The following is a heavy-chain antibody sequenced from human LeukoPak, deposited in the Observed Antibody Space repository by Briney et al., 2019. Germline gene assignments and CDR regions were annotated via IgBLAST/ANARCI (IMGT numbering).Heavy chain of an antibody. Sequence: GGSLRLSCAASGFTFTNYAMAWVRQAPGKGLEWVSVIGASGADTYYSDSVKGRFTVSRDNSQNTLFLHMNSLRPEDAAVYFCASSRGYSDYDSDYWGQGTLVTVSS. J-gene: IGHJ4*02. CDR1: GFTFTNYA. CDR3: ASSRGYSDYDSDY. CDR2: IGASGADT. V-gene: IGHV3-23*01. D-gene: IGHD5-12*01.